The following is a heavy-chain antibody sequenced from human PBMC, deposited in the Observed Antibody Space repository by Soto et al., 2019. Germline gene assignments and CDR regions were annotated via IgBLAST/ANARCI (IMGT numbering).Heavy chain of an antibody. CDR2: FYDGGTI. V-gene: IGHV4-34*02. CDR1: GESLNYYY. J-gene: IGHJ5*02. D-gene: IGHD1-26*01. Sequence: QVRLQQWGAGLLKPSETLSLTCAVYGESLNYYYWSWIRQAPGKGLEWIGEFYDGGTINYNPSVKSRVTISVAKSKNQSSLMVTSVTAADTAVYYWARGQWADRFANWGQGTLVTVSS. CDR3: ARGQWADRFAN.